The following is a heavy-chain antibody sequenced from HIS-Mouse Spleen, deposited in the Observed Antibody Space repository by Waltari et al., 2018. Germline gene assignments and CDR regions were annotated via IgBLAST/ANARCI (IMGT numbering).Heavy chain of an antibody. D-gene: IGHD6-19*01. CDR1: GFSLSTSGMC. J-gene: IGHJ4*02. Sequence: QVTLRESVPALVKPTQTLTLTCTFSGFSLSTSGMCVSRIRQPPGKALEWLARIDWDDDKYYSTSLKTRLTISKDTSKNQVVLTMTNMDPVDTATYYCARIAEGYTSGWYAFDYWGQGTLVTVSS. CDR3: ARIAEGYTSGWYAFDY. CDR2: IDWDDDK. V-gene: IGHV2-70*15.